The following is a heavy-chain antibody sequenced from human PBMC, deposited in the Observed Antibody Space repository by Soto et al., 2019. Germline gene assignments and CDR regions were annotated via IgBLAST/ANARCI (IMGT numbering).Heavy chain of an antibody. CDR3: ARGYYDTSGYYPIDF. CDR1: GYTFTGYD. J-gene: IGHJ4*02. V-gene: IGHV1-8*01. Sequence: GASVKVSCKASGYTFTGYDVMWVRQATGQGLEWMGWVNPNSGNTDSAQKFQGRVTMTWDTSINTAHMELSSLRSEDTAVYYCARGYYDTSGYYPIDFWGQGTLVTVSS. CDR2: VNPNSGNT. D-gene: IGHD3-22*01.